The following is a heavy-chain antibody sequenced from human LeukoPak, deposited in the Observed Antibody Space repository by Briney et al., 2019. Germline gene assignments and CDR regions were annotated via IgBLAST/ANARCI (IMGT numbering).Heavy chain of an antibody. Sequence: PGGSLRLSCTASGFTFSSYEMNWVRQAPGKGLEWVSDISSSGSLIYYADSVKGRFTVSRDNAKNSLYLQMSSLRAEDTAVYYCARTMAFWGQGTLVAVSS. CDR1: GFTFSSYE. CDR2: ISSSGSLI. V-gene: IGHV3-48*03. J-gene: IGHJ4*02. D-gene: IGHD5-24*01. CDR3: ARTMAF.